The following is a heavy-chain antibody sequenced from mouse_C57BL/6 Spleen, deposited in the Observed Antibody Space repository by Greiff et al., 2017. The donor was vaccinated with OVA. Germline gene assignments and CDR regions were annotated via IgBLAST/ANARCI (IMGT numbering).Heavy chain of an antibody. CDR3: TRDQGLDDYDGPFDY. J-gene: IGHJ2*01. CDR2: ISSGGDYI. CDR1: GFTFSSYA. V-gene: IGHV5-9-1*02. Sequence: EVQVVESGEGLVKPGGSLKLSCAASGFTFSSYAMSWVRQTPEKRLEWVAYISSGGDYIYYADTVKGRFTISRDNARNTLYLQMSSLKSEDTAMYYCTRDQGLDDYDGPFDYWGQGTTLTVSS. D-gene: IGHD2-4*01.